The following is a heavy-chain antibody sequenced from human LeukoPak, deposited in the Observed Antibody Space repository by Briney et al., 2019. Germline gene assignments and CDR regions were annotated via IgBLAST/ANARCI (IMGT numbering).Heavy chain of an antibody. Sequence: SSVKVSCKASGGTFSSYAISWVRQAPGQGLEWMGGIISIFGTANYAQKFQGRVTITTDESTSTAYMELSSLRSEDTAVYYCARGDLVGATWLPLDYWGQGTLVTVSS. V-gene: IGHV1-69*05. J-gene: IGHJ4*02. D-gene: IGHD1-26*01. CDR1: GGTFSSYA. CDR3: ARGDLVGATWLPLDY. CDR2: IISIFGTA.